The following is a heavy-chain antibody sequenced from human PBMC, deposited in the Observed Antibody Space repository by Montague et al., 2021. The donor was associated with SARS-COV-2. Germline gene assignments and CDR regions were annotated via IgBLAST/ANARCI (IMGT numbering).Heavy chain of an antibody. Sequence: SLRLSCAASGFTFSSYSMHWVRQAPGKGLEWVAVISYDGSNKYYADSVKGRFTISRDNSKNTLYLQMNSLRAEDTAVYYGASAKGGSYYSGMDVWGQGTTVTVSS. D-gene: IGHD1-26*01. J-gene: IGHJ6*02. CDR3: ASAKGGSYYSGMDV. CDR1: GFTFSSYS. CDR2: ISYDGSNK. V-gene: IGHV3-30-3*01.